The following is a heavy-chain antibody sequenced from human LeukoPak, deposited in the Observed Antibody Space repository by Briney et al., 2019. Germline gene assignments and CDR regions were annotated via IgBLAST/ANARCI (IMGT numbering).Heavy chain of an antibody. V-gene: IGHV3-23*01. Sequence: GGSPRLSCAASGFTFSSYAMSWVRQAPGKGLEWVSAISGSGGSTYYADSVKGRFTISRDNSKNTLYLQMNSLRVEDTAIYYCARLRYYYEAGSYSFDYWGQGTLVTVSS. CDR2: ISGSGGST. CDR3: ARLRYYYEAGSYSFDY. J-gene: IGHJ4*02. D-gene: IGHD3-10*01. CDR1: GFTFSSYA.